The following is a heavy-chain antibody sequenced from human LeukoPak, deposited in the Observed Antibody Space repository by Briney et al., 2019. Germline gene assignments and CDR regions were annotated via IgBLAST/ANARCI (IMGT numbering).Heavy chain of an antibody. Sequence: ASVKVSCKASGYTFTSYGISWVRQAPGQGLAGMGWISAYNGNTDYAQILQGRVTVTTDTSTSTAYMELRSLRSDGTAVYYCARGSRAVAGPAWYWGQGTLVSVSS. CDR2: ISAYNGNT. CDR3: ARGSRAVAGPAWY. CDR1: GYTFTSYG. V-gene: IGHV1-18*01. J-gene: IGHJ4*02. D-gene: IGHD6-19*01.